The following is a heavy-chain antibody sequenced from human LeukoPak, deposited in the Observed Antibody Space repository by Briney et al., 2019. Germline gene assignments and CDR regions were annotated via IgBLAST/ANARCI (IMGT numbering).Heavy chain of an antibody. J-gene: IGHJ4*02. CDR1: GGSISSYY. CDR2: IYYSANT. V-gene: IGHV4-59*01. Sequence: SETLSLTCTVSGGSISSYYWSWIRQPPGKGLAWIGYIYYSANTNYNPSLKSRVTISVDTSKNQFALKLNSVTAADTAVYYCARYCCGGSCYSYFDYWGQGTLVTVSS. CDR3: ARYCCGGSCYSYFDY. D-gene: IGHD2-15*01.